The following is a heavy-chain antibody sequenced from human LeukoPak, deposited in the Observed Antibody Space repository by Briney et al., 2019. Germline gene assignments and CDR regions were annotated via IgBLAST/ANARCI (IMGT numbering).Heavy chain of an antibody. CDR1: RDSVSSNSAA. CDR2: TYYRSKWYN. CDR3: AREGVGGARIYYYYGMDV. D-gene: IGHD1-14*01. J-gene: IGHJ6*02. Sequence: SQTLSLTCAISRDSVSSNSAAWNWIRQSPSRGLEWLGRTYYRSKWYNDYAVSVKSRITINPDTSKNQFSLQLNSVTPEDAAVYYCAREGVGGARIYYYYGMDVWGQGTTVTVSS. V-gene: IGHV6-1*01.